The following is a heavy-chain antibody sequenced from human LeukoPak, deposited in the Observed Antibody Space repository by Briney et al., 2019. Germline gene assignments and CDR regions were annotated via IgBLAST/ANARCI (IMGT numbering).Heavy chain of an antibody. D-gene: IGHD1-26*01. CDR3: ARGGIVGSPDWYLDL. CDR1: GYTFTSYG. CDR2: NSAYNGNT. Sequence: ASVKVSCKASGYTFTSYGISWVRQAPGQGLEWMGWNSAYNGNTNYAQKFQGRATMTTDTSTSTAYMELRSLRSDDSAVYYCARGGIVGSPDWYLDLWGRGTLVTVSS. J-gene: IGHJ2*01. V-gene: IGHV1-18*01.